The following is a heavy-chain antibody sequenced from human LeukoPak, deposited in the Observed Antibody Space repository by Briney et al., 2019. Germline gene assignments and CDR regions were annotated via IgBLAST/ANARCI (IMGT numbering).Heavy chain of an antibody. Sequence: GGSLRLSCAASGFTFSSYWMSWVRQAPGKGLEWVANIKQDGSEKYYVDSVKGRFTISRDNAKNSLCLQMNSLRAEDTAVYYCARDRISGSYYSNDYWGQGTLVTVSS. CDR3: ARDRISGSYYSNDY. D-gene: IGHD1-26*01. CDR1: GFTFSSYW. V-gene: IGHV3-7*01. CDR2: IKQDGSEK. J-gene: IGHJ4*02.